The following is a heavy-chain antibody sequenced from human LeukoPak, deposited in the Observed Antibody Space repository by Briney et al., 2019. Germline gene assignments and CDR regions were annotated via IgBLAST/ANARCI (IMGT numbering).Heavy chain of an antibody. V-gene: IGHV1-8*01. CDR2: MNPNSGNT. D-gene: IGHD6-13*01. Sequence: ASVKVSCKASGYTFTSYDIDWVRQATGQGLEWMGWMNPNSGNTGYAQKFQGRVTMTRNTSISTAYMELSSLRSEDTAVYYCARGESGAAAGRYWGQGTLVTVSS. J-gene: IGHJ4*02. CDR3: ARGESGAAAGRY. CDR1: GYTFTSYD.